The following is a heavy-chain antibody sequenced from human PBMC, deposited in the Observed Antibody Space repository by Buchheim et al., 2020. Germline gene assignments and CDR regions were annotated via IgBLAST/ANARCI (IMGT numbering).Heavy chain of an antibody. Sequence: EVQLVESGGGLVQPGGSLRLSCAASGFSFSSYTMNWVRQAPRKGLEWVSYIGSSGSAKYYVDSVKGRFTISRDNANNSLYLQMNSLRVEDTAVYYCARSRTAGTYYFDYWGQGAL. CDR2: IGSSGSAK. CDR1: GFSFSSYT. D-gene: IGHD6-19*01. CDR3: ARSRTAGTYYFDY. J-gene: IGHJ4*02. V-gene: IGHV3-48*01.